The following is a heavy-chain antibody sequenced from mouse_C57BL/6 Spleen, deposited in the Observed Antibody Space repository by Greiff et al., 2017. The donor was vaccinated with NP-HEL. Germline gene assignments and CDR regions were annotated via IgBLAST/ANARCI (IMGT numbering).Heavy chain of an antibody. CDR3: TRRDYYGSSPLDY. D-gene: IGHD1-1*01. J-gene: IGHJ2*01. V-gene: IGHV1-15*01. CDR2: IDPETGGT. CDR1: GYTFTDYE. Sequence: VQVVESGAELVRPGASVTLSCKASGYTFTDYEMHWVKQTPVHGLEWIGAIDPETGGTAYNQKFKGKAILTADKSSSTAYMELRSLTSEDSAVYYCTRRDYYGSSPLDYWGQGTTLTVSS.